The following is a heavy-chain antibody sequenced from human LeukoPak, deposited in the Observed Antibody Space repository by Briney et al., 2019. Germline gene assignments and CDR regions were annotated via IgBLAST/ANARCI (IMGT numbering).Heavy chain of an antibody. CDR2: INPNSGGT. V-gene: IGHV1-2*02. CDR3: ARVYLGVYYYGSSGYSHLDY. J-gene: IGHJ4*02. CDR1: GYTFTDYY. D-gene: IGHD3-22*01. Sequence: ASVKVSCQASGYTFTDYYMHWVRQAPGQGLEWMGWINPNSGGTNYALKFQGRVTMTRDTSISTAYMELSRLRSDDTAVYYCARVYLGVYYYGSSGYSHLDYWGQGTLVTVSS.